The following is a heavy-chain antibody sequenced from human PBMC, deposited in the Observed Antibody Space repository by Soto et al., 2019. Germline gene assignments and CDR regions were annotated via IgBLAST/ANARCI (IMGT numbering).Heavy chain of an antibody. CDR1: GFTFSSYD. CDR3: ARGGRYCSSTSCYSPYGMDV. V-gene: IGHV3-13*05. D-gene: IGHD2-2*01. CDR2: IGTAGDP. Sequence: GGSLRLSCAASGFTFSSYDMHWVRQATGKGLEWVSAIGTAGDPYYPDSVKGRFTISRDNAKNSLYLQMNSLRAEDTAVYYCARGGRYCSSTSCYSPYGMDVWGQGTTVTVSS. J-gene: IGHJ6*02.